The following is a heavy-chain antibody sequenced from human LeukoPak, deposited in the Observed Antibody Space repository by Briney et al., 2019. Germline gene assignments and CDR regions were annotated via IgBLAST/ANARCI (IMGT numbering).Heavy chain of an antibody. D-gene: IGHD6-19*01. J-gene: IGHJ4*02. CDR2: ISSSGSTI. V-gene: IGHV3-48*03. CDR1: GFTFSSYE. Sequence: PGGSLRLSCAPSGFTFSSYEMKWVRQAPEGGLEWVSYISSSGSTIYYADSVKGRFTISRDNAKNSLYMQMNSLRAEDTADYYCARDRLSRQWLTPDYFDYWGQGTLVTVSS. CDR3: ARDRLSRQWLTPDYFDY.